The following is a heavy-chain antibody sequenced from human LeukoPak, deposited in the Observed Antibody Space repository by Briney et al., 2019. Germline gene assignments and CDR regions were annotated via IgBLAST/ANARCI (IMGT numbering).Heavy chain of an antibody. CDR2: IKSKTDGGTT. CDR3: TTDLAYYDSSGYSYYFDY. Sequence: GGSLGLSCAASGFTFSNAWMSWVRQAPGKGLEWVGRIKSKTDGGTTDYAAPVKGRFTISRDDSKNTLYLQMNSLKTEDTAVYYCTTDLAYYDSSGYSYYFDYWGQGTLVTVSS. CDR1: GFTFSNAW. J-gene: IGHJ4*02. V-gene: IGHV3-15*01. D-gene: IGHD3-22*01.